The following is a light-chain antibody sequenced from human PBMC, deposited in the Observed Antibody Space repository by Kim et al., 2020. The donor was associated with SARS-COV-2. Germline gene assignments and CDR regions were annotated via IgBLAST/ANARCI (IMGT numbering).Light chain of an antibody. CDR3: SAWDSSLSAWV. Sequence: QTTNHTCPGDSNNVGHQEAAGLPQHQRHPPKLLSYRNNTRPSGISERLSASRSGNTASLTITELQPEDEADYYCSAWDSSLSAWVFGGGTQLTVL. J-gene: IGLJ3*02. V-gene: IGLV10-54*01. CDR1: SNNVGHQE. CDR2: RNN.